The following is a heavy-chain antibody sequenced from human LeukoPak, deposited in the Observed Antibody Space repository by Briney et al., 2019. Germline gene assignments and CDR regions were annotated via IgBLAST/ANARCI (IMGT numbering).Heavy chain of an antibody. CDR3: ARGVSSGGYDSYDFDP. J-gene: IGHJ5*02. CDR2: IGTAGDT. V-gene: IGHV3-13*01. CDR1: GFTFSSCD. Sequence: TGGSLRLSCAASGFTFSSCDMHWVRQATGKGLEWVSAIGTAGDTYYPGSVKGRFTISRENAKNSLYLQMNSLRAGDTAVYYCARGVSSGGYDSYDFDPWGQGTLVTVSS. D-gene: IGHD2-15*01.